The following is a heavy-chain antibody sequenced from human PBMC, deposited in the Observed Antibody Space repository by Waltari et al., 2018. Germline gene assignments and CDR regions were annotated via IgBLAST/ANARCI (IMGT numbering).Heavy chain of an antibody. J-gene: IGHJ4*02. Sequence: QVQLKESGPGPVKPSETLSLTCAVSGGSISGGYGWSWIRQPPGKGLEWIVIIYTTTGNTYYDPSLKSRVTISKDTSKNQFSLNVSSVTAADTAVYYCAREDFRCSGGVCPFDYWGQGVLVTVSS. CDR2: IYTTTGNT. V-gene: IGHV4-38-2*02. CDR1: GGSISGGYG. D-gene: IGHD2-8*02. CDR3: AREDFRCSGGVCPFDY.